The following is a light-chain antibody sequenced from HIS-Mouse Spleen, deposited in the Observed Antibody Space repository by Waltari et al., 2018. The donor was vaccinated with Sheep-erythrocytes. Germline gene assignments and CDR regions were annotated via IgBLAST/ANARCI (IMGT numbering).Light chain of an antibody. V-gene: IGLV2-23*01. J-gene: IGLJ3*02. CDR1: SSDVGSYNL. CDR3: CSYAGSSTWV. CDR2: EGS. Sequence: QSALTQPASVSGSPGQSITISCTGTSSDVGSYNLVSWYQQHPGKAPKLMNYEGSKRPSGVSQRFSGSKSGNTASLTISGLQSEDEADYYCCSYAGSSTWVFGGGTKLTVL.